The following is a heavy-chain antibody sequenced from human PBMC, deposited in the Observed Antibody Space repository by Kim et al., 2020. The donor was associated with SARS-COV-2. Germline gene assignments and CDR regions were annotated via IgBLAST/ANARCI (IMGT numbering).Heavy chain of an antibody. CDR2: IYYSGST. J-gene: IGHJ4*02. CDR1: GGSISSYY. CDR3: ARDRGRD. Sequence: SETLSLTCTVSGGSISSYYWSWIRQPPGKGLEWIGYIYYSGSTNYNPSLKSRVTISVDTSKNQFSLKLSSVTAADTAVYYCARDRGRDWGQGTLVTVSS. V-gene: IGHV4-59*01.